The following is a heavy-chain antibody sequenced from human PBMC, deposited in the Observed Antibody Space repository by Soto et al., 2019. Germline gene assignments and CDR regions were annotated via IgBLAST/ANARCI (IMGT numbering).Heavy chain of an antibody. V-gene: IGHV3-11*01. CDR2: ISGSGSTK. CDR3: ASEAAHLKYNWFDP. Sequence: QVQLVESGGGLVKPGGSLRLSCAASGFTFSDYYMYWIRQAPGKGLEWVSYISGSGSTKYYADSVRGRFTISRDSAKSSLYLQMNSLRAEDTAVYYCASEAAHLKYNWFDPWGQGTLVTVSS. J-gene: IGHJ5*02. CDR1: GFTFSDYY.